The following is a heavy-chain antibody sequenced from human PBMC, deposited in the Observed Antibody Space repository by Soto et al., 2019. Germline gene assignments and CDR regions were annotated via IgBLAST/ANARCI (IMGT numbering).Heavy chain of an antibody. V-gene: IGHV1-69*13. CDR1: GGTFSSYA. CDR3: ARDPDYYDSSGNLFDY. J-gene: IGHJ4*02. Sequence: ASVKVSCKASGGTFSSYAISWVRQAPGQGLEWMGGIIPIFGTANYAQKSQGRVTITADESTSTAYMELSSLRSEDTAVYYCARDPDYYDSSGNLFDYWGQGTLVTVSS. CDR2: IIPIFGTA. D-gene: IGHD3-22*01.